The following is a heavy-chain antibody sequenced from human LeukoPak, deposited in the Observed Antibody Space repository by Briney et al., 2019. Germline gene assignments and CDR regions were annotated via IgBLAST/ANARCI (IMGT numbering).Heavy chain of an antibody. J-gene: IGHJ4*02. D-gene: IGHD3-10*01. Sequence: ASVKVSCKASGYTFTHYYMHWVRQAPGQGLEWMGRIHPDTGGKSYAQKFQGRVTMTRDTSISTAYVELNRLRSEDKAVYYCARDIESRGVTLRSWGQGTLVSVSS. V-gene: IGHV1-2*06. CDR2: IHPDTGGK. CDR1: GYTFTHYY. CDR3: ARDIESRGVTLRS.